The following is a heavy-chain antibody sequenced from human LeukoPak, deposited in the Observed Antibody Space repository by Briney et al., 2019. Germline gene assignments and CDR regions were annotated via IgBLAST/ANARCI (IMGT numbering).Heavy chain of an antibody. Sequence: PSETLSLTCTVSGGSISSGGYYWSWIRQHPGKGLEWIGYIYYSGSTYYNPSLKSRVTISVDTSKNQFSLKPSSVTAADTAVYYCATWAYSSSSASDYWGQGTLVTVSS. V-gene: IGHV4-31*03. CDR1: GGSISSGGYY. CDR3: ATWAYSSSSASDY. J-gene: IGHJ4*02. D-gene: IGHD6-6*01. CDR2: IYYSGST.